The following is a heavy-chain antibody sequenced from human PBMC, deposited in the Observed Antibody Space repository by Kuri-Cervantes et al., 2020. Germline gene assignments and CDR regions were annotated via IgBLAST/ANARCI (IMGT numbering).Heavy chain of an antibody. V-gene: IGHV3-48*02. CDR2: ISSSSSTI. Sequence: GGSLRLSCAASGFTFSSYSMNWVRQAPGKGLEWVSYISSSSSTIYYADSVKGRFTISRDNAKNSLYLQMNSLRDEDTAVYYCASPLPYSSGWYFDAFDIWGQGTMVTVSS. CDR3: ASPLPYSSGWYFDAFDI. CDR1: GFTFSSYS. J-gene: IGHJ3*02. D-gene: IGHD6-19*01.